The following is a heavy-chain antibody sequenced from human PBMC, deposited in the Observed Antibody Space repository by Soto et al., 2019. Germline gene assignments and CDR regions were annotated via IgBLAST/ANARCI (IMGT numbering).Heavy chain of an antibody. CDR1: GGSVSSGSYY. D-gene: IGHD2-15*01. Sequence: ETLSLTCTVSGGSVSSGSYYWSWIRQPPGKGLEWIGYIYYSGSTNYNPSLKSRVTISVDTSKNQFSLKLSSVTAADTAVYYCARAGLGYCSGGSCYWSLNWFDPWGQGTLVTVS. CDR2: IYYSGST. J-gene: IGHJ5*02. CDR3: ARAGLGYCSGGSCYWSLNWFDP. V-gene: IGHV4-61*01.